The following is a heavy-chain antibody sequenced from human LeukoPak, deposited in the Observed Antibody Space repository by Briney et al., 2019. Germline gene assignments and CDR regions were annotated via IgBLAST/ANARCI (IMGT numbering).Heavy chain of an antibody. CDR2: INPNSGGT. D-gene: IGHD3-22*01. J-gene: IGHJ4*02. CDR1: GYTFTGYY. V-gene: IGHV1-2*02. CDR3: VRVALDYYDSSGYIDY. Sequence: ASVKVSCKASGYTFTGYYMHWVRQAPGQGLEWMGWINPNSGGTNYAQKFQGRVTMTRDTSISTAYMELSRLGSDDTAVYYCVRVALDYYDSSGYIDYWGQGTLVTVSS.